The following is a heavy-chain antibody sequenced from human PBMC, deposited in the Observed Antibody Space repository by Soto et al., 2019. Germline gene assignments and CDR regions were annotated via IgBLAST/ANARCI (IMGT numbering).Heavy chain of an antibody. J-gene: IGHJ3*02. Sequence: QLQLQESGPGLVKPSETLSLTCTVSGGSISSSSYYWGWIRQPPGKGLEWIGSIYYSGSTYYNPSLKSRVTISVDTSKNQFSLKLSSVTAAVTAVYYCARLSQFRVMVRGVHDAFDIWGQGTMVTVSS. CDR3: ARLSQFRVMVRGVHDAFDI. CDR2: IYYSGST. D-gene: IGHD3-10*01. V-gene: IGHV4-39*01. CDR1: GGSISSSSYY.